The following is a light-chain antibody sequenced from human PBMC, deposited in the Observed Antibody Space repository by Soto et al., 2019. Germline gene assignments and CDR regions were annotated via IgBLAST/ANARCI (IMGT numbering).Light chain of an antibody. V-gene: IGKV3-20*01. CDR1: QSVGTY. Sequence: EIVFTQSPCTVSLSPGERATLSCRASQSVGTYLAWYQQKPGQAPRLLIYGASSRATGIPDRFSGSGSGTDFTLTISRLEPEDFAVYYCQQYVSIPLTFGGGTKVDIK. CDR3: QQYVSIPLT. CDR2: GAS. J-gene: IGKJ4*01.